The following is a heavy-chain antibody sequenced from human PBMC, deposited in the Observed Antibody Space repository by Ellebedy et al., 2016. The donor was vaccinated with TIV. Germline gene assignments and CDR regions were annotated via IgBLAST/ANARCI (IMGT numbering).Heavy chain of an antibody. J-gene: IGHJ3*02. D-gene: IGHD6-25*01. CDR1: GFTSSSYG. V-gene: IGHV3-33*01. CDR2: IWYDGSNK. CDR3: ARDFERAFDI. Sequence: GESLKISXAASGFTSSSYGMHWVRQAPGKGLEWLAIIWYDGSNKYYAESVKGRFTISRDNSKNTLYLQMNSLRVEDTAVYYCARDFERAFDIWGQGTMVTASS.